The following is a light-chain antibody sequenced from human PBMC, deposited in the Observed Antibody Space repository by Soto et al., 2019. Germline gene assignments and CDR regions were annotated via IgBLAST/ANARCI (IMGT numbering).Light chain of an antibody. Sequence: DIQMTQSPSSLSASVGDRVTITCRASQGIIAYVAWFQQKPGKAPKLLIYAASTPQSGVPSRFSGSGSGTDFTLTISSLQPEDVATYSCQKDNTAPQTFGQGTKVEIK. CDR3: QKDNTAPQT. J-gene: IGKJ1*01. CDR1: QGIIAY. CDR2: AAS. V-gene: IGKV1-27*01.